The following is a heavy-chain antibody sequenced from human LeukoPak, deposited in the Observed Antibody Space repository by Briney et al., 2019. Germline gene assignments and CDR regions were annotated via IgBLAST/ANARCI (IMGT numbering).Heavy chain of an antibody. Sequence: VASVKVSCKASGYTFTGYYMHWVRQAPGQGLEWMGWINPNSGGTNYAQKFQGRVTMTRDTSISTAYMELSRLRPDDTAVYYCTRDRGEMAISYWGQGTLVTVSS. CDR1: GYTFTGYY. V-gene: IGHV1-2*02. CDR3: TRDRGEMAISY. J-gene: IGHJ4*02. CDR2: INPNSGGT. D-gene: IGHD5-24*01.